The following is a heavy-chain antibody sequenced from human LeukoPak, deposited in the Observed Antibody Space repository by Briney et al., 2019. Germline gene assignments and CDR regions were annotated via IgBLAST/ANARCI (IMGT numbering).Heavy chain of an antibody. D-gene: IGHD5-18*01. CDR3: ARHYSRYSYGYPFDY. J-gene: IGHJ4*02. CDR2: IYYSGST. CDR1: GCSISSSSYY. V-gene: IGHV4-39*01. Sequence: SETLSLTCTVSGCSISSSSYYWGWIRQPPGKGLEWIGSIYYSGSTYYNPSLKSRVTISVDTSKNQFSLKLSSVTAADTAVYYCARHYSRYSYGYPFDYWGQGTLVTVSS.